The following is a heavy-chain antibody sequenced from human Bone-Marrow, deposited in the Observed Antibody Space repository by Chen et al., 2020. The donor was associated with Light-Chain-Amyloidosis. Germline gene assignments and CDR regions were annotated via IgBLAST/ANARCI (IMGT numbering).Heavy chain of an antibody. Sequence: QMEVVQSGPEVKKPGTSVKVSCKTSGFSFISSAVQWVRQARGQRLEWIGWMVVVSGNTNYAPEFQERVTIDRDMSTNTAYMELRNLRSEDTAVYFCAGMDRSGYYHFQYWGQGTLVTVSS. CDR3: AGMDRSGYYHFQY. D-gene: IGHD3-22*01. J-gene: IGHJ4*02. V-gene: IGHV1-58*01. CDR1: GFSFISSA. CDR2: MVVVSGNT.